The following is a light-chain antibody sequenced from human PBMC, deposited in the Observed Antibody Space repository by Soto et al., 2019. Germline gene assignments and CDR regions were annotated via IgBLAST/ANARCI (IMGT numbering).Light chain of an antibody. CDR3: QKYNSAPRT. CDR1: QSISSY. CDR2: AAS. J-gene: IGKJ1*01. Sequence: DIQVTQSPSSLSASVGDRVTITCRASQSISSYLNWYQQKPGKAPKLLIYAASSLQSGVPSRFSGSGSGTDFTLTISSLQPEDVATYYCQKYNSAPRTFGQGTKVDIK. V-gene: IGKV1-39*01.